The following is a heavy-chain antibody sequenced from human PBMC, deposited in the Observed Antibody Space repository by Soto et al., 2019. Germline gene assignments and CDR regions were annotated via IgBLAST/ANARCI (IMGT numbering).Heavy chain of an antibody. J-gene: IGHJ6*03. CDR2: ISSSGGTS. V-gene: IGHV3-23*01. Sequence: EVQLLESGGALVRPGGSLRLSCAASEFTFSTYAMSWVRQAPGKGLEWVSGISSSGGTSYYADSVKGRFTISRDNSNNTLYLLMNSLRAEDTAVYYCAKIYSCSNGVCYTGIVYYYIDVWGKGTTVTVSS. D-gene: IGHD2-8*01. CDR3: AKIYSCSNGVCYTGIVYYYIDV. CDR1: EFTFSTYA.